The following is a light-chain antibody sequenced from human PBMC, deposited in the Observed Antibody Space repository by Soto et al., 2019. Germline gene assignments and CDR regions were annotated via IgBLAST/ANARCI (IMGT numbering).Light chain of an antibody. Sequence: QSALTQPPSASGSPGQSVTISCTGTSSDVGGYNYVSWYQQHPGKAPKLMIYEVTKRPSGVPDRFSGSKSGNTASLTVSGLQAEDDADYYCSSYAGSNNHVLFGGGTKLTVL. V-gene: IGLV2-8*01. J-gene: IGLJ2*01. CDR3: SSYAGSNNHVL. CDR2: EVT. CDR1: SSDVGGYNY.